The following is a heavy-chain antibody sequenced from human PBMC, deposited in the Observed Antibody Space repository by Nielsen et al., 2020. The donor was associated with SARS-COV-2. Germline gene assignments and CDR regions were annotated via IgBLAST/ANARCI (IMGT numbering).Heavy chain of an antibody. J-gene: IGHJ3*01. CDR2: ISNDGSKE. CDR3: ARDWSRAFDV. V-gene: IGHV3-33*05. Sequence: GESLKISCTASGFTISNYGMHWVRQAPGKGPEWVALISNDGSKEYYADSVKGRFTISRDNAKNSMSLQMNSLRVEDTAVYYCARDWSRAFDVWGQGTMVTVSS. CDR1: GFTISNYG.